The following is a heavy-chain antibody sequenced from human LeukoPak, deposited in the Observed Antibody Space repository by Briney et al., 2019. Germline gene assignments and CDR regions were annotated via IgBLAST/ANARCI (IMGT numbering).Heavy chain of an antibody. J-gene: IGHJ4*02. CDR2: IWSDGSNT. D-gene: IGHD3-3*01. CDR1: GFSFSNSG. Sequence: GGSLRLSCTASGFSFSNSGMHWVRQAPGKGLEWVAVIWSDGSNTYHGGSVKGRFSISRDNSKNTLYLQMQSLRVDDTAVYYCARDLSKNVFGMGAPDYWGQGTLVTVSS. V-gene: IGHV3-33*01. CDR3: ARDLSKNVFGMGAPDY.